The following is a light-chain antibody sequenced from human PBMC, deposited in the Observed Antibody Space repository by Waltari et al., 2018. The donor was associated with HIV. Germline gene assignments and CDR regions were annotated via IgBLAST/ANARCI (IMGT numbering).Light chain of an antibody. CDR2: NNK. CDR1: NSNIGSNT. Sequence: QSVLTQPPSASGTPGQRVTISCSGSNSNIGSNTVNWYQQLPGTATKLLIYNNKRRPSGVRDRISGSKSGTSASLAISGLKSEDEADDYCAAWDDSLNGVVFGGGTRLTVL. V-gene: IGLV1-44*01. CDR3: AAWDDSLNGVV. J-gene: IGLJ2*01.